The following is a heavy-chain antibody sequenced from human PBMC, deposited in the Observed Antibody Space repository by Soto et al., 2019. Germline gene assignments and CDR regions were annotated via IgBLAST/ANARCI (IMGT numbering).Heavy chain of an antibody. Sequence: GGSLRLSCAASGFTFSSYAMSWFRQAPGKGLEWVSAISGSGGSTYYADSVKGRFTISRDNSKNTLYLQMNSLRAEDTAVYYCAKEYCSGGSCYPQDAAFDIWGQGTRVTVSS. D-gene: IGHD2-15*01. CDR1: GFTFSSYA. CDR3: AKEYCSGGSCYPQDAAFDI. J-gene: IGHJ3*02. CDR2: ISGSGGST. V-gene: IGHV3-23*01.